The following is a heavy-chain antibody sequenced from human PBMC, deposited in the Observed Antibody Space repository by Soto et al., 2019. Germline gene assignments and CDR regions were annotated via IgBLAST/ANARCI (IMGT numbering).Heavy chain of an antibody. V-gene: IGHV2-26*01. Sequence: QVTLKESGPVLVNPTETLTLTCTVSGLSLSNGRLGVSWIRQPPGKALEWLAHIFSNDDKSYSTSLKSRLTIFTDTSRSQVVLTMTNMDPVDSATYYCALIQDCSRTDSYLASFDPWGQGHLVTVSS. D-gene: IGHD2-2*01. J-gene: IGHJ5*02. CDR1: GLSLSNGRLG. CDR3: ALIQDCSRTDSYLASFDP. CDR2: IFSNDDK.